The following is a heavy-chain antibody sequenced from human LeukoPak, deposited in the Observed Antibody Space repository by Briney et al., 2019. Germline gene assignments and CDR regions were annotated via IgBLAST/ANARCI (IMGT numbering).Heavy chain of an antibody. J-gene: IGHJ4*02. V-gene: IGHV3-48*01. CDR3: ARDLGYSSSSFIDY. Sequence: GGSLRLSCAASGFTFSSYSMNWVRQAPGKGLEWVSYISSSSTIYYADSVKGRFTISRDNAKNSLYLQMNSLRAEDTAVYYCARDLGYSSSSFIDYWGQGTLVTVSS. CDR1: GFTFSSYS. D-gene: IGHD6-6*01. CDR2: ISSSSTI.